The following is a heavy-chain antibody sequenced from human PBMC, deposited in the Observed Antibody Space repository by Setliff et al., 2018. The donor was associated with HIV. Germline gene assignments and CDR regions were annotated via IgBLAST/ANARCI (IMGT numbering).Heavy chain of an antibody. Sequence: PGGSLRLSCAGSGFTFTDAWLSWVRQAPGKGLEWVARIKGKTNGGDGTADYATPVRGRFTISSDESRDTVYLQMNSLKTEDTAMYYCTTAPFTMIKVDINKGAFDIWGQGTMVTVSS. CDR3: TTAPFTMIKVDINKGAFDI. J-gene: IGHJ3*02. V-gene: IGHV3-15*01. CDR2: IKGKTNGGDGTA. D-gene: IGHD3-22*01. CDR1: GFTFTDAW.